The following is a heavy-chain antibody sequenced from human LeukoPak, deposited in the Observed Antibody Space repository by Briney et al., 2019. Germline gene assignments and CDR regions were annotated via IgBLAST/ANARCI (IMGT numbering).Heavy chain of an antibody. Sequence: PSETLSLTCTVSGGSISSSSYYWGWIRQPPGKGLEWIGSIYYSGSTYYNPSLKSRVTISVDTSKNQFSLKLSSVTAADTAVYYCARLRHIVVAWGQGTLVTVSS. CDR2: IYYSGST. V-gene: IGHV4-39*01. D-gene: IGHD2-21*01. J-gene: IGHJ5*02. CDR3: ARLRHIVVA. CDR1: GGSISSSSYY.